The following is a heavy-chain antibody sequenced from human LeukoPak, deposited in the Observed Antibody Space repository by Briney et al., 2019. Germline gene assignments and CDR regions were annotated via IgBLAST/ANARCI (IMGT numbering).Heavy chain of an antibody. V-gene: IGHV3-30-3*01. CDR3: ARIQRYYDSSGYSIDY. CDR1: GFTFSSYA. Sequence: GGSLRLSCAASGFTFSSYAMHWVRQAPGKGLEWVAVISYDGSNKYYADSVKGRFTISRDNSKNTLYLQMNSLRAEDTAVYYCARIQRYYDSSGYSIDYWGQGTLVTVSS. CDR2: ISYDGSNK. D-gene: IGHD3-22*01. J-gene: IGHJ4*02.